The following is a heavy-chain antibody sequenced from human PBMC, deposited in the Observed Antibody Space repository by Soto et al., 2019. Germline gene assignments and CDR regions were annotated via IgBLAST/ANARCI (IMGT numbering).Heavy chain of an antibody. CDR3: GADLWRIAVVVGSNGYFNP. CDR1: GFTFSDAW. CDR2: IKSKSDGGTT. D-gene: IGHD2-21*01. V-gene: IGHV3-15*01. Sequence: GGSLRLSCAASGFTFSDAWISWVRQAPWKGLDWVGRIKSKSDGGTTEYAAPVRDRFTISRDDSKNTLYLQMNSLKTADTAVYYCGADLWRIAVVVGSNGYFNPSGQGTPVTVYS. J-gene: IGHJ5*02.